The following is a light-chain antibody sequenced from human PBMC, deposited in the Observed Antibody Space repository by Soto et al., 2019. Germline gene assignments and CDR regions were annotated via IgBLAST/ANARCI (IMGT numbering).Light chain of an antibody. Sequence: DIQMTQSPSSLSASIGDRVTINCQASQAIGNYLTWYQQKPGKAPKLLIYEASNLETGVPSRFSGSGSGTDFTFTINSLQPEDIATYYCRQYDDLPFTFGGGTKVDIK. V-gene: IGKV1-33*01. CDR2: EAS. J-gene: IGKJ4*01. CDR1: QAIGNY. CDR3: RQYDDLPFT.